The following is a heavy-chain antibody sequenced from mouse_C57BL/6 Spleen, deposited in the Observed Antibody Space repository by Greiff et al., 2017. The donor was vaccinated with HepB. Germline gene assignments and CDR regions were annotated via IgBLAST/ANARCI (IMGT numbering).Heavy chain of an antibody. Sequence: GGGLVQPKGSLKLSCAASGFSFNTYAMNWVRQAPGKGLEWVARIRSKSNNYATYYADSVKDRFTISRDDSESMLYLQMNNLKTEDTAMYYCVRQGGYEYFYVWGTGTTVTVSS. CDR1: GFSFNTYA. J-gene: IGHJ1*03. CDR3: VRQGGYEYFYV. D-gene: IGHD1-1*02. CDR2: IRSKSNNYAT. V-gene: IGHV10-1*01.